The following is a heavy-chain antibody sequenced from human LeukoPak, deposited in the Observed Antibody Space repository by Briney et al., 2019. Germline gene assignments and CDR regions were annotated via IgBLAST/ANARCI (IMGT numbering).Heavy chain of an antibody. V-gene: IGHV4-39*07. D-gene: IGHD3-9*01. CDR2: IYYSGST. CDR1: GGSISSSSYY. J-gene: IGHJ3*02. Sequence: KPSETLSLTCTVSGGSISSSSYYWGWIRQPPGKGLEWIGSIYYSGSTYYNPSLKSRVTISVDTSKNQFSLKLSSVTAADTAVYYCARGDDILTGYYRPDAFDIWGQGTMVTVSS. CDR3: ARGDDILTGYYRPDAFDI.